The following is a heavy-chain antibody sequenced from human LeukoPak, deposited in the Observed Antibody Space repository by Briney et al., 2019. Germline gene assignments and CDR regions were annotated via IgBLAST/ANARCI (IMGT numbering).Heavy chain of an antibody. J-gene: IGHJ3*02. V-gene: IGHV3-53*01. CDR1: GFTVSSNY. CDR3: ARTAVTPGSSDAFDI. D-gene: IGHD4-17*01. CDR2: IYDIPSA. Sequence: GGSLRLSCAASGFTVSSNYMRWVGQAPGRGGEGGSIIYDIPSAYYPDSVKGRFTISSDNSQNTLYLPLNSLSAEDTAVYYCARTAVTPGSSDAFDIWGQGTMVTVSS.